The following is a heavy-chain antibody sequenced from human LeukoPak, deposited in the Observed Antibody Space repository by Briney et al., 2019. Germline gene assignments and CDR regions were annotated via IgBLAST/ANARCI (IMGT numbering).Heavy chain of an antibody. J-gene: IGHJ4*02. CDR2: IKQDGSEK. V-gene: IGHV3-7*03. D-gene: IGHD3/OR15-3a*01. CDR1: GFTFGDTW. Sequence: PGGSLRFSCAASGFTFGDTWMNWVRQAPGQGPEWVANIKQDGSEKFYVASVKGRFTISRDHAKNSLYLQMNSLRAEDTALYYCATSYDMGWLIGYWGQGTLVTVSS. CDR3: ATSYDMGWLIGY.